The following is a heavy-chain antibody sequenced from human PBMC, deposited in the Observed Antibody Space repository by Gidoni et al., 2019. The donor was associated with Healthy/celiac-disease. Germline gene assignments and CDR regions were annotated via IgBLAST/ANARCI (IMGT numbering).Heavy chain of an antibody. CDR2: IKPDGSEK. CDR3: ARDPSSAAPSYDVWSGYLGGWFDP. D-gene: IGHD3-3*01. CDR1: AFPISTYR. V-gene: IGHV3-7*03. J-gene: IGHJ5*02. Sequence: EVQLVASGRGLVQPGGSLRLSRAASAFPISTYRMSWFRKHPGKGLAWVTNIKPDGSEKYYVDSVKCRFTISRDNAKNSLYLQMNSLRAEDTAVYYCARDPSSAAPSYDVWSGYLGGWFDPWGHGTLVTVSS.